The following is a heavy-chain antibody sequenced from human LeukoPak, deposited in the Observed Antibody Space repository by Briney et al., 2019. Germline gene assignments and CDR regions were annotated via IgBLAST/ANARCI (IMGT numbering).Heavy chain of an antibody. Sequence: GGSLRLSCAASGFTFSSYWMHWVRQGPGKGLVWVSRINRDGSSTTYADSVKGRFTISRDNAKNTQYLQMNSLRAEDTAVYYCARDQSSVFDYWGQGTLVTVSS. CDR2: INRDGSST. J-gene: IGHJ4*02. V-gene: IGHV3-74*01. D-gene: IGHD3-22*01. CDR1: GFTFSSYW. CDR3: ARDQSSVFDY.